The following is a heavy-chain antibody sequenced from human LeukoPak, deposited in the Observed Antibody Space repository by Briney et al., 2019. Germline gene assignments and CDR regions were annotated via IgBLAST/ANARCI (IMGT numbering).Heavy chain of an antibody. CDR3: VRDVFNPDAFDI. D-gene: IGHD1-14*01. CDR1: RYTFTGYP. CDR2: IDPKTGGT. Sequence: ASVKVSCKASRYTFTGYPIHWVRQAPGQGLEWMGWIDPKTGGTNYAHKFQGRVTMTRDTSISTAYMELNRLRSDDTAVYYCVRDVFNPDAFDIWGQGTMVTVSS. J-gene: IGHJ3*02. V-gene: IGHV1-2*02.